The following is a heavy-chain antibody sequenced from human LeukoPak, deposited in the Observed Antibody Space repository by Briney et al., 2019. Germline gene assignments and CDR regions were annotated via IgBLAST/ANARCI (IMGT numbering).Heavy chain of an antibody. J-gene: IGHJ5*02. CDR2: IYYSGST. V-gene: IGHV4-59*01. CDR1: GVSISSYY. Sequence: PSETLSHTCTVSGVSISSYYWSWLRQPPGKGLEWIGYIYYSGSTNYNPSLKSRVTISVDTSKNQFSLKLSSVTAADTAVYYCARGSSLGWFDHWGQGTLVTVSS. CDR3: ARGSSLGWFDH. D-gene: IGHD6-6*01.